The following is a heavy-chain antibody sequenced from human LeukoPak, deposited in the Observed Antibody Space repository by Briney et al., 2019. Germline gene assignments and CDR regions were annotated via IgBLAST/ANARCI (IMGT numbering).Heavy chain of an antibody. D-gene: IGHD3/OR15-3a*01. CDR2: ISYDGGQK. CDR3: VKWTRDRREGIDY. CDR1: GFTISDYG. J-gene: IGHJ4*02. Sequence: PGRSLRLSCAASGFTISDYGMHWVRQAPGKGLECVAVISYDGGQKDYADSVKGRFTISRDNSENTLYLQMNSLRAEDTAVFYCVKWTRDRREGIDYWGQGTLVTVSS. V-gene: IGHV3-30*18.